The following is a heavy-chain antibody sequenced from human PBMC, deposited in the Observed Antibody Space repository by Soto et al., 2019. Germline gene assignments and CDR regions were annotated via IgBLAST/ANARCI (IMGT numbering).Heavy chain of an antibody. D-gene: IGHD2-15*01. Sequence: SETLSLTCAAYGGPFSGYYWSWIRQPPGKGLEWIGEINHSGSGNYNPSLKSRVTISLDTSKNQFSLKLDSVTAADTAVYYCARVVRGWQPHFDSWGQGTLVTVSS. J-gene: IGHJ4*02. CDR1: GGPFSGYY. V-gene: IGHV4-34*01. CDR2: INHSGSG. CDR3: ARVVRGWQPHFDS.